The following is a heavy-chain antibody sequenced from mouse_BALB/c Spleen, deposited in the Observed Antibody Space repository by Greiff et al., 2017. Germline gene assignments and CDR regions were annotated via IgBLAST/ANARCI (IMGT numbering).Heavy chain of an antibody. J-gene: IGHJ4*01. Sequence: EVQGVESGGGLVQPGGSLRLSCATSGFTFTDYYMSWVRQPPGKALEWLGFIRNKANGYTTEYSASVKGRFTISSDNSQSILYLQMNTLRAEDSATYYCARASNWVYAMDYWGQGTSVNVSS. CDR1: GFTFTDYY. CDR3: ARASNWVYAMDY. CDR2: IRNKANGYTT. V-gene: IGHV7-3*02. D-gene: IGHD4-1*01.